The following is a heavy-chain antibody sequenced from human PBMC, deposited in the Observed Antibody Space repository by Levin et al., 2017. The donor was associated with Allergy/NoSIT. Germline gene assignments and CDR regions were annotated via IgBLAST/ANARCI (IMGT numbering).Heavy chain of an antibody. CDR3: AKDMSGTYSLDY. CDR2: ISKNRGTL. Sequence: PGGSLRLSCAASGFTFDDYAMHWVRQASGKGLEWVSGISKNRGTLGYADSVKGRFTISRDSAKNSLYLQMNSLRAEDTALYHCAKDMSGTYSLDYWGQGTLVTVSS. CDR1: GFTFDDYA. J-gene: IGHJ4*02. V-gene: IGHV3-9*01. D-gene: IGHD1-26*01.